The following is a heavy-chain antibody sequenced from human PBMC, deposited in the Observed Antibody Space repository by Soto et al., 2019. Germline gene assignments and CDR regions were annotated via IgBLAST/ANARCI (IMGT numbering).Heavy chain of an antibody. Sequence: SETLSLTCTVSGGSISSSSYYWGWIRQPPGKGLEWIGSIYYSGYTYYNPSLKSRVTISVDTSKNQFSLKLSSVTAADTAVYYCARGDPYNWFDPWGQGTLVTVSS. V-gene: IGHV4-39*07. CDR3: ARGDPYNWFDP. J-gene: IGHJ5*02. CDR2: IYYSGYT. D-gene: IGHD1-26*01. CDR1: GGSISSSSYY.